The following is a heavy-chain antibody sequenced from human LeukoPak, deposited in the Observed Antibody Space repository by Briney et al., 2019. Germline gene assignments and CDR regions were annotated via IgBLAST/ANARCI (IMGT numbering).Heavy chain of an antibody. V-gene: IGHV5-51*01. D-gene: IGHD3-22*01. CDR2: IYPGDSDT. CDR1: GCTFNSYW. J-gene: IGHJ5*02. Sequence: GASLQISCKGSGCTFNSYWIGWVRPLPGEGLEGMGRIYPGDSDTRYSPSFQGQVTISVDRFISTAYLQWSSLKASDTAIYYCARRYYYDSIGYPDWFDPWGQGTLVPVSS. CDR3: ARRYYYDSIGYPDWFDP.